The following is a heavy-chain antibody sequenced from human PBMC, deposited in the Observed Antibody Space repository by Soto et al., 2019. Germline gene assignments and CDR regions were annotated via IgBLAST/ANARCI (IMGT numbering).Heavy chain of an antibody. CDR1: GGTFSSYA. CDR2: IIPIFGTA. CDR3: ARTPEAAKCSYYGMDV. Sequence: QVQLVQSGAEVQKPGSSVKVSCKASGGTFSSYAISWVRQAPGQGLEWMGGIIPIFGTANYAQKFQGRVTITADESTSTAYMELSSLRSEDTAVYYCARTPEAAKCSYYGMDVWGQGTTVTVSS. D-gene: IGHD2-15*01. V-gene: IGHV1-69*01. J-gene: IGHJ6*02.